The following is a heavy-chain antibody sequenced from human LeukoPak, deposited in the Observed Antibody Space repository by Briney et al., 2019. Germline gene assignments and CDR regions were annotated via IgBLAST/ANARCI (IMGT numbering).Heavy chain of an antibody. CDR1: GFTFSSYA. CDR2: ISYDGSNK. V-gene: IGHV3-30-3*01. Sequence: PGRSLRLSCAASGFTFSSYAMHWVRQAPGKGLEWVAVISYDGSNKYYADSVKGRFPISRDNSKNTLYLQMNSLRPEDTAVYYCARESYGDYFFDYWGQGTLVTVSS. J-gene: IGHJ4*02. D-gene: IGHD4-17*01. CDR3: ARESYGDYFFDY.